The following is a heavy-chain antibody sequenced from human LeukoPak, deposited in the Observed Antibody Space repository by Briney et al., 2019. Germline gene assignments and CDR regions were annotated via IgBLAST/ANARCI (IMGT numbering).Heavy chain of an antibody. J-gene: IGHJ5*02. CDR2: MYYSGSS. V-gene: IGHV4-39*01. CDR3: ERHLGLNWFDP. Sequence: SETLSLTCTVSGGSISRSSYYWGWIRQPPGKGLEWIGSMYYSGSSNYNPSLRSRVSISVDTAKDQFSLKLGSVTAADTAVYYCERHLGLNWFDPWGHGILVTVSS. CDR1: GGSISRSSYY. D-gene: IGHD2-15*01.